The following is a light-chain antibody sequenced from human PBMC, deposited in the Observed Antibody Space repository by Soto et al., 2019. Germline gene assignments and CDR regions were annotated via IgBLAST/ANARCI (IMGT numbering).Light chain of an antibody. J-gene: IGKJ3*01. V-gene: IGKV1-12*01. CDR2: ATS. Sequence: DIQRTQSPSSVSASVGDRVTITCRASQGIGSWLAWYQQKPGKDPKLLIYATSRLQSGVPSRFSGSGSGTDFTLSISSLQPEDVATYFCQQGHSLFTFGPGTKVDIK. CDR1: QGIGSW. CDR3: QQGHSLFT.